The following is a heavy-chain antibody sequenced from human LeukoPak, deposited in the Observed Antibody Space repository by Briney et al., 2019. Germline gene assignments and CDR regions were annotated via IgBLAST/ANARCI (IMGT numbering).Heavy chain of an antibody. CDR2: ISGDGITT. CDR3: ARESHIGLDY. V-gene: IGHV3-23*01. Sequence: PGGSLRLSCAASAFSFSTYAMSWVRQAPGKRLEWVSVISGDGITTYYADSVKDRFTISRDNSKNTLYLQMTSLRAEDTAVYYCARESHIGLDYWGQGTLVTVSS. CDR1: AFSFSTYA. D-gene: IGHD2-21*01. J-gene: IGHJ4*02.